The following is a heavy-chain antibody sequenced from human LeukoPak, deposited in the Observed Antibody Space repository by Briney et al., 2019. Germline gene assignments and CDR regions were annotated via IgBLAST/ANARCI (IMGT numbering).Heavy chain of an antibody. D-gene: IGHD1-1*01. J-gene: IGHJ5*02. CDR2: VSTYNSET. CDR1: GYRFSSVG. V-gene: IGHV1-18*01. Sequence: ASVKVSCKASGYRFSSVGISWVRQAPGQGLEWIGWVSTYNSETNYAPKFQARVTMTKDTSTSTVFLEMWSLRADDTAVYYCVRDNWNEFDPWGQGTLVTVSS. CDR3: VRDNWNEFDP.